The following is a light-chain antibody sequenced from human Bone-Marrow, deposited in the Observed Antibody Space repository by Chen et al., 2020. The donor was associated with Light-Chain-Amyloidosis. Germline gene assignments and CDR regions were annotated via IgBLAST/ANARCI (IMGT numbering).Light chain of an antibody. CDR1: QGIGSG. CDR3: QSANSFPLA. CDR2: DAS. V-gene: IGKV1-12*01. Sequence: DTQMTTSPSLVSASVGDRVTITCRACQGIGSGLAWYQQKPGNAPKLLIYDASSLPSVVPSRFGGSVSGTDFTLTISSLQPEYFVTYYCQSANSFPLAVGGGTKVEIK. J-gene: IGKJ4*01.